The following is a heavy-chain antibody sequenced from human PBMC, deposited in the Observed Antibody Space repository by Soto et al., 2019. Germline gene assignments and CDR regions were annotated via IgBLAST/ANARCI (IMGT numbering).Heavy chain of an antibody. V-gene: IGHV4-30-4*01. J-gene: IGHJ6*02. CDR2: IYYSGST. D-gene: IGHD3-3*01. CDR3: ARQRFPYGMDV. Sequence: QVQLQESGPGLVKPSQTLSLTCTVSGGSISSADYYWSWIRQPPGKGLEWIGYIYYSGSTYYNPSLKSSVTMSVDTSKNQFSLKLSSVTARDTAVYYCARQRFPYGMDVWGQGTTVTVSS. CDR1: GGSISSADYY.